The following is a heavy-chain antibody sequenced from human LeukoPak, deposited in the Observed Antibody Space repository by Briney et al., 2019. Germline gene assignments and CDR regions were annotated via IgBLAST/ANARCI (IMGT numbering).Heavy chain of an antibody. D-gene: IGHD1-26*01. CDR2: IYTTGST. Sequence: PSETLSLTCTVSGGSISSSSYYWTWIRQPAGKGLEWIGRIYTTGSTSYNPSLKSRVSISLDTSKNQFSLKLSSVTAADTAVYYCARDRLVRRVSLGGFDPWGQGTLVTVSS. CDR3: ARDRLVRRVSLGGFDP. CDR1: GGSISSSSYY. V-gene: IGHV4-61*02. J-gene: IGHJ5*02.